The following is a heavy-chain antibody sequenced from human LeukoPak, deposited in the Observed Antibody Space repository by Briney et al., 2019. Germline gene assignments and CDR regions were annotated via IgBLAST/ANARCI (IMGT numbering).Heavy chain of an antibody. D-gene: IGHD2-8*01. CDR1: GGTSSSHT. CDR3: ARALDCTNGVCFGDDAFDI. CDR2: IIPIDGVE. V-gene: IGHV1-69*02. J-gene: IGHJ3*02. Sequence: AASVKVSCKASGGTSSSHTISWVRQAPGQGLEWMGRIIPIDGVENYAQKFQGRVTITADKLTSTAYMELSSLRSEDTAAYYCARALDCTNGVCFGDDAFDIWGQGTMVTVSS.